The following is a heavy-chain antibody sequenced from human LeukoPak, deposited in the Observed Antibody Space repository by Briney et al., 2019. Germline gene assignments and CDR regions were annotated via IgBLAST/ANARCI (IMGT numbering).Heavy chain of an antibody. CDR3: ARGNNRYYYDSSGYYGWFDP. CDR1: GGSISSGGYY. Sequence: SETLSLTCTVSGGSISSGGYYWSWIRQHPGKGLEWIGYIYYSGSTYYNPSLKSRVTISVDTSKNQFSLKLSSVTAADTAVYYCARGNNRYYYDSSGYYGWFDPWGQGTLVTVSS. CDR2: IYYSGST. V-gene: IGHV4-31*03. J-gene: IGHJ5*02. D-gene: IGHD3-22*01.